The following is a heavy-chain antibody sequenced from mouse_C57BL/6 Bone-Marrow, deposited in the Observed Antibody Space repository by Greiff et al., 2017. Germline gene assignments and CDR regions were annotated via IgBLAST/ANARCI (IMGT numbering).Heavy chain of an antibody. CDR1: GYTFTDYE. V-gene: IGHV1-15*01. J-gene: IGHJ3*01. CDR2: IDPETGGT. D-gene: IGHD1-1*01. Sequence: VKLQESGAELVRPGASVTLSCKASGYTFTDYEMHWVTQTPVHGLEWIGAIDPETGGTAYNQKFKGKAILTADKSSSTAYMELRSLTSEDSAVYYCTRDWSYYYGSSYGFAYWGQGTLVTVSA. CDR3: TRDWSYYYGSSYGFAY.